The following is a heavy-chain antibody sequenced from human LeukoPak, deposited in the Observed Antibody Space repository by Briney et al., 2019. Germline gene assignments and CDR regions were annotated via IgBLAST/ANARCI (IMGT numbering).Heavy chain of an antibody. CDR3: APTRGGSGWYVPRSLVN. J-gene: IGHJ4*02. V-gene: IGHV4-39*01. Sequence: SETLSLTXTVSSGSISSSSYYWGWIRQPPGKGLEWIGSIYYSGSTYYNPSLKSRVTISVDTSKNQFSLKLSSVTAADTAVYYCAPTRGGSGWYVPRSLVNWGQGTLVTVSS. CDR1: SGSISSSSYY. D-gene: IGHD6-19*01. CDR2: IYYSGST.